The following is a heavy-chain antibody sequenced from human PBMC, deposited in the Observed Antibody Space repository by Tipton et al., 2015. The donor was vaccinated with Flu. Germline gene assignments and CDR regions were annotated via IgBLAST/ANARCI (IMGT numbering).Heavy chain of an antibody. CDR3: TTSGYHPIDY. CDR1: GASITSNNW. J-gene: IGHJ4*02. CDR2: IYHSGNT. Sequence: TLSLTCDVSGASITSNNWWSWVRQPPGKGLEWIGEIYHSGNTNYNPSLKSRVTISMDKSRNQFSLRLSSVTAADTAVYYCTTSGYHPIDYWGQGILVTVSS. V-gene: IGHV4-4*02. D-gene: IGHD3-22*01.